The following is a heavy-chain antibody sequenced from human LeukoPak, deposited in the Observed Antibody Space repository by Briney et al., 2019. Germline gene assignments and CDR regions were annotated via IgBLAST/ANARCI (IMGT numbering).Heavy chain of an antibody. CDR2: ISAYNGNT. J-gene: IGHJ4*02. CDR1: GYTFTSYG. Sequence: GASVKVSCKASGYTFTSYGISWVRQAPGQGLEWMGWISAYNGNTNYAQKLQGRVTMTTDTSTSTAYMELRSLRSDDTAVYYCARGRVNVLWFGELLHWGQGTLVTVSS. V-gene: IGHV1-18*01. CDR3: ARGRVNVLWFGELLH. D-gene: IGHD3-10*01.